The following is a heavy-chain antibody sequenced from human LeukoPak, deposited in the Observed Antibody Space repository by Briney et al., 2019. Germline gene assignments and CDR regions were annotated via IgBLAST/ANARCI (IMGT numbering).Heavy chain of an antibody. Sequence: SGPTLVNPTQTLTLTCTFSGFSLSTSGVGVGWIRQPPGKALEWLALIYWDDDKPYSPSLKSRLTITKDTSKNQVVLTMTNMDPVDTGTYYCAHRPLGHAGFDPWGQGTLVTVSS. CDR3: AHRPLGHAGFDP. J-gene: IGHJ5*02. CDR2: IYWDDDK. CDR1: GFSLSTSGVG. D-gene: IGHD3-16*01. V-gene: IGHV2-5*02.